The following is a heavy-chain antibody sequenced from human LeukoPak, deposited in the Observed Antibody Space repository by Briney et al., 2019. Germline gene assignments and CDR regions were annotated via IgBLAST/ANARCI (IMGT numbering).Heavy chain of an antibody. CDR1: GFTFSTCW. CDR2: IKQDGSEK. V-gene: IGHV3-7*01. J-gene: IGHJ4*02. Sequence: PGGSLRLSCAASGFTFSTCWMSWVRQAPGKGLEWVANIKQDGSEKFYVDSVKGRFTISRDNAKNSLYLQMNSLRVEDTAVYYCVRDPLAARLIFDYWGQGTLVTVSS. CDR3: VRDPLAARLIFDY. D-gene: IGHD6-6*01.